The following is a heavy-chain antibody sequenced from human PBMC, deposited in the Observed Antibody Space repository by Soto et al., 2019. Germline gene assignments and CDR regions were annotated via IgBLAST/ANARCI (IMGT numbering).Heavy chain of an antibody. V-gene: IGHV1-69*04. J-gene: IGHJ6*03. CDR3: ASQVEKLADGDMDV. D-gene: IGHD6-19*01. CDR1: GGTLSSNA. Sequence: GASVKVTCKDSGGTLSSNASRWVRQAPGQGLEWMGRIIPILGIANYAQKFQGRVTITADKSTSTAYMELSNLRSEDTAVYYCASQVEKLADGDMDVWGKGTTVTVSS. CDR2: IIPILGIA.